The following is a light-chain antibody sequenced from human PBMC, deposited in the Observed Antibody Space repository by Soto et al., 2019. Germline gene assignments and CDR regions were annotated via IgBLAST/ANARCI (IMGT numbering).Light chain of an antibody. CDR2: GDY. CDR1: PSNIGSNT. Sequence: QSVLTQPPSASGTPGQRVTISCSGSPSNIGSNTVSWYQQFSGSAPRLIMYGDYRRPSGVPDRFSGSKSGASASLAISGLQSEDEADYYCSSYTSSSTVVFGGGTKLTVL. J-gene: IGLJ2*01. CDR3: SSYTSSSTVV. V-gene: IGLV1-44*01.